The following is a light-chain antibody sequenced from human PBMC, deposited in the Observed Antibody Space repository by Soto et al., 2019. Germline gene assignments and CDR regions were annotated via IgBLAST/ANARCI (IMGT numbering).Light chain of an antibody. CDR1: RSDVGTYNY. CDR3: QSYDSSLSRV. J-gene: IGLJ3*02. Sequence: QSALTQPASVSGSPGQSITISCTGTRSDVGTYNYVSWYQHHPDKAPKLIIYKVSDRPSGVPDRFSGSKSGTSASLAITGLQAEDEADYYCQSYDSSLSRVFGGGTQLTVL. CDR2: KVS. V-gene: IGLV2-14*01.